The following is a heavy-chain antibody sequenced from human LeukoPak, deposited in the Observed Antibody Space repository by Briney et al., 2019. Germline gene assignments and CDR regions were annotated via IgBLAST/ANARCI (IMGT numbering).Heavy chain of an antibody. J-gene: IGHJ3*02. CDR3: ARLMTTEIHDAFDI. CDR2: ISDSGNM. Sequence: SDTLSLTCSVSGDSIRRYYWSWIRQPPGKGLEWIAYISDSGNMNKNPALESRVSISGDTSKNQLSLILSSVTVADTALYYCARLMTTEIHDAFDIWGQGTMVIVSS. V-gene: IGHV4-59*07. D-gene: IGHD4-11*01. CDR1: GDSIRRYY.